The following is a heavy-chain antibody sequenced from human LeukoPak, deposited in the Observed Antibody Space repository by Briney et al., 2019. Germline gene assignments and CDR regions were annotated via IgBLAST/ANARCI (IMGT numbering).Heavy chain of an antibody. D-gene: IGHD3-10*02. CDR2: INPNTGDT. J-gene: IGHJ4*02. CDR3: ARVAYVGFCDY. V-gene: IGHV1-2*02. CDR1: GYLFTGYY. Sequence: ASVKVSCKASGYLFTGYYIHWLRQAPGQGLEWMGWINPNTGDTKYSQKFQGRVTMTRDTSISTVYMDLSGLRSDDTAVYSCARVAYVGFCDYWGQGTLVTVSS.